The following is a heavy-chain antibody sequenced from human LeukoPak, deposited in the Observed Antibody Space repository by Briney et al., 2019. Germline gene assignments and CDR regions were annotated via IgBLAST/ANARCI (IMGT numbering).Heavy chain of an antibody. J-gene: IGHJ4*02. V-gene: IGHV1-69-2*01. CDR1: GYTFTDYY. Sequence: ASVKISCMVSGYTFTDYYMHWVQQAPGKGLEWMGLVDPEDGETIYAEKFQGRVTITADTSTDTAYMELSSLRSEDTAVYYCATGSRFLEWLPIYWGQGTLVTVSS. D-gene: IGHD3-3*01. CDR3: ATGSRFLEWLPIY. CDR2: VDPEDGET.